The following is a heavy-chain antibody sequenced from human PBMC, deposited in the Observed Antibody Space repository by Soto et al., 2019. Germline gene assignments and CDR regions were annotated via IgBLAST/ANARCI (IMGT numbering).Heavy chain of an antibody. V-gene: IGHV3-23*01. Sequence: GGSLRLSCAASGFTFSSYAMSWVRQAPGKGLEWVSAISGSGGSTYYADSVKGRFTISRDNSKNTLYLQMNSLRAEETAVYYCAKDGKRGRHRGAHNSIAARPWDYYYYYGMDVWGQGTTVTVSS. CDR2: ISGSGGST. CDR1: GFTFSSYA. D-gene: IGHD6-6*01. CDR3: AKDGKRGRHRGAHNSIAARPWDYYYYYGMDV. J-gene: IGHJ6*02.